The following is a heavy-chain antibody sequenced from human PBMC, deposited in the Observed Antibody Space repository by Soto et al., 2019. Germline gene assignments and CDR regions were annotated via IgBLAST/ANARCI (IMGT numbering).Heavy chain of an antibody. D-gene: IGHD3-16*02. J-gene: IGHJ5*02. CDR3: ARGPVYDYVWGSYRYSWFDP. CDR2: INHSGST. V-gene: IGHV4-34*01. Sequence: SETLSLTCAVYGGSFSGYYWSWIRQPQGKGLEWIGEINHSGSTNYNPSLKSRVTISVDTSKNQFSLKLSSVTAADTAVYYCARGPVYDYVWGSYRYSWFDPWGQGTLVTVSS. CDR1: GGSFSGYY.